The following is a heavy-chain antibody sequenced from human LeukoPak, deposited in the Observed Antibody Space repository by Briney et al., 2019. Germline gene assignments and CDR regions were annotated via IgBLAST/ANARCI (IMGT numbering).Heavy chain of an antibody. CDR3: ARSSTVDFWSGYYGY. V-gene: IGHV4-59*08. CDR1: GGSISSYY. Sequence: SETLSLTCTVSGGSISSYYWSWIRQPPGKGLEWIGYIYYSGSTNYNPSLKSRVTISVDTSKNQFSLKLSSVTAADTAVYYCARSSTVDFWSGYYGYWGQGTLVTVSS. D-gene: IGHD3-3*01. CDR2: IYYSGST. J-gene: IGHJ4*02.